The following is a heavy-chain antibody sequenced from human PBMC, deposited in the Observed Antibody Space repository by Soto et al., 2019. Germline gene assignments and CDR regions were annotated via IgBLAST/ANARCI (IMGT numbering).Heavy chain of an antibody. J-gene: IGHJ4*02. CDR1: GFTFSSYG. D-gene: IGHD3-22*01. CDR2: ISYDGSNK. Sequence: QVQLVESGGGVVQPGRSLRLSCAASGFTFSSYGMHWVRQAPGKGLEWVAVISYDGSNKYYADSVKGRFTISRDNSKNTLYLQMNSLRAEDTAVYYCANIGDSSGIDYWGQGTLVT. CDR3: ANIGDSSGIDY. V-gene: IGHV3-30*18.